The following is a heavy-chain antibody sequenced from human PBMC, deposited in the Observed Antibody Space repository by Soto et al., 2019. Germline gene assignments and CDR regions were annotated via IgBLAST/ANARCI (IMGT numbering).Heavy chain of an antibody. CDR1: GFTFSSYG. D-gene: IGHD3-22*01. Sequence: GGSVRLSCAASGFTFSSYGMHWVRQAPGKGLEWVAVIWYDGSNKYYADSVKGRFTISRDNSKNTLYLQMNSLRAEDTAVYYCARDGSPHYYDSTWFDPWGQGTLVTVSS. CDR3: ARDGSPHYYDSTWFDP. CDR2: IWYDGSNK. V-gene: IGHV3-33*01. J-gene: IGHJ5*02.